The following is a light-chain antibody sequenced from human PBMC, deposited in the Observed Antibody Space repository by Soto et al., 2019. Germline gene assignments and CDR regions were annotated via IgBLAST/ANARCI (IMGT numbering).Light chain of an antibody. CDR3: QQRSNWPLT. V-gene: IGKV3-11*01. CDR1: QSVGSY. J-gene: IGKJ4*01. Sequence: EIVVKQSPATLSLSPGERTTLSCRASQSVGSYLACYQQKPGQAPRLLIYDASNRATGIPARFSGSGSGTDFTLTISSLEPEDFAVYYCQQRSNWPLTFGGGTKVEI. CDR2: DAS.